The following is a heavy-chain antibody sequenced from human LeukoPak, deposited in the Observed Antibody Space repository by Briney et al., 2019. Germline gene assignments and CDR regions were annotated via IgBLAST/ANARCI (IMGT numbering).Heavy chain of an antibody. J-gene: IGHJ4*02. V-gene: IGHV3-48*04. CDR2: ISSRRGNAI. CDR1: GFICGTYA. D-gene: IGHD2-15*01. Sequence: GGSLRLSCPASGFICGTYAMNWVRQAPGNWLGWVSYISSRRGNAIYYADSVRGRFTISRDNAKNSLYLQMNNLRADDAAVYYCVRDCRGWCSDMSHSWGQGTLVTVSS. CDR3: VRDCRGWCSDMSHS.